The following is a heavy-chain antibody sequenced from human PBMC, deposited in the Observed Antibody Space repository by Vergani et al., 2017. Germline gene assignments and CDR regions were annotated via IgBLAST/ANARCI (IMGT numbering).Heavy chain of an antibody. J-gene: IGHJ6*02. D-gene: IGHD2-2*01. Sequence: QVQLQESGPGLVKPSQTLSLTCTVSGGSISSGGYYWSWIRQHPGKGLEWIGYIYYSGSTYYNPSLKSRVTISVDTSKNQFSLKLSSVTAADTAVYYCARAAYCSSTSCYLPHYYYYYGMDVWGQGTTVTVSS. V-gene: IGHV4-31*03. CDR2: IYYSGST. CDR3: ARAAYCSSTSCYLPHYYYYYGMDV. CDR1: GGSISSGGYY.